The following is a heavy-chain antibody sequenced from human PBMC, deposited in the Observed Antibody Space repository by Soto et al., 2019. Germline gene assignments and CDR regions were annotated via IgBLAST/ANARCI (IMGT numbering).Heavy chain of an antibody. CDR3: AKAVKFQLRFDY. CDR1: GFTFSSYG. D-gene: IGHD6-6*01. Sequence: QVQLVESGGGVVQPGRSLRLSCAASGFTFSSYGMHWVRQAPGKGLEWVAVISYDGSNKYYADSVKGRFTISRDNSKNTLYLQMNSLRAEDTAVYCCAKAVKFQLRFDYWGQGTLVTVSS. J-gene: IGHJ4*02. V-gene: IGHV3-30*18. CDR2: ISYDGSNK.